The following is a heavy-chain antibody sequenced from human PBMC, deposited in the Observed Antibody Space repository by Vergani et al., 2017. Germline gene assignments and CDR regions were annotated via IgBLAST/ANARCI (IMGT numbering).Heavy chain of an antibody. J-gene: IGHJ4*02. D-gene: IGHD3-22*01. CDR3: AKDRGYYDSSGSH. CDR1: GFTFDDYA. CDR2: ISWNSGSI. V-gene: IGHV3-9*01. Sequence: EVQLVESGGGLVQPGRSLRLSCAASGFTFDDYAMHWVRQAPGKGLEWVSGISWNSGSIGYADSVKGRFTISRDNAKNSLYLQMNSLRAEDTAVYYCAKDRGYYDSSGSHWGQGTLVTVSS.